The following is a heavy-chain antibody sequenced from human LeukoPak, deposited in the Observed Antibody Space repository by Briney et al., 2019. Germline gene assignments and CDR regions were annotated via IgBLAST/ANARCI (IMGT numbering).Heavy chain of an antibody. CDR1: GFTFSDYA. CDR3: AKDRGYGEHEPFES. Sequence: QSGGSLRRSCVRSGFTFSDYAIHWVRQAPGKGLEWVAVSAHDEVGKQFADSVKGRFTLSRDNSRDSVHLQMNRLRDEDTAVYYCAKDRGYGEHEPFESWGQGSLVTVSS. CDR2: SAHDEVGK. D-gene: IGHD4/OR15-4a*01. J-gene: IGHJ4*02. V-gene: IGHV3-33*03.